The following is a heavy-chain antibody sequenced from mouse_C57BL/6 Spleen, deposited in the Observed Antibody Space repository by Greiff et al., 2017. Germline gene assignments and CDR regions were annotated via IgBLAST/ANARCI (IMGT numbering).Heavy chain of an antibody. CDR1: GYTFTDYW. D-gene: IGHD1-1*01. CDR3: ARSGVYYYGQYYVGD. Sequence: VQLQQPGAELVKPGASVKMSCKASGYTFTDYWMTWVKQRPGQGLEWIGDIYPGSGSTNYNEKFKGKATLTVDTSSSTAYMQLSSLTSEDSAVYYCARSGVYYYGQYYVGDWGQGTTLTVAS. J-gene: IGHJ2*01. CDR2: IYPGSGST. V-gene: IGHV1-55*01.